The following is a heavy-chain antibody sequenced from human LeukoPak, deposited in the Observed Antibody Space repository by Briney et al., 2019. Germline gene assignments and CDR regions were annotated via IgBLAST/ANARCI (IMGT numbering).Heavy chain of an antibody. CDR1: GGSIISNY. V-gene: IGHV4-4*07. CDR3: ARLKFYDSTGYSPGYYMDV. CDR2: IYGSGIT. Sequence: SETLSLICAVSGGSIISNYWSWIRQSAGTGLEWIGRIYGSGITDYNPSLKSRVTMSLDTSRKQFSLRLTSVTAADTAVYYCARLKFYDSTGYSPGYYMDVWGKGTTVSAFS. D-gene: IGHD3-22*01. J-gene: IGHJ6*03.